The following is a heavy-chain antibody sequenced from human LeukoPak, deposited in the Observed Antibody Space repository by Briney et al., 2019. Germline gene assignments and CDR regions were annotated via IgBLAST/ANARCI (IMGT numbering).Heavy chain of an antibody. CDR1: GGTFSTYA. CDR2: IIPIFGTA. V-gene: IGHV1-69*01. J-gene: IGHJ4*02. CDR3: ARAAYSSSYAAGY. Sequence: RASVKVSRKASGGTFSTYAISWVRQAPGQGLEWMGGIIPIFGTANYAQKFQGRVTITADESTSTAYMELSSLRSEDTAVYYCARAAYSSSYAAGYWGQGTLVTVSS. D-gene: IGHD6-6*01.